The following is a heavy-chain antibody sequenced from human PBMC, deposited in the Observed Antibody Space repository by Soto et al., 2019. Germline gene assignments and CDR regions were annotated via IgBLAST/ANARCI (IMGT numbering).Heavy chain of an antibody. Sequence: EVQLVESGGGLVQPGRSLRLSCAASGFTFDDYAMHWVRQAPGKGLEWVSGIRWNSGSIGYADSVKGRFTISRDNAKNSLYLQMNSLRAEDTALYYCAKDPGGDYFDYWGQGTLVTVSS. CDR3: AKDPGGDYFDY. D-gene: IGHD1-26*01. J-gene: IGHJ4*02. CDR1: GFTFDDYA. CDR2: IRWNSGSI. V-gene: IGHV3-9*01.